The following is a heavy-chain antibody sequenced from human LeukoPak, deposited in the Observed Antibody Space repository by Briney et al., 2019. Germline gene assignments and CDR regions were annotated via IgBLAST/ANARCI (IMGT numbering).Heavy chain of an antibody. CDR3: ARGGTRDSSSWYIDWFDP. D-gene: IGHD6-13*01. CDR1: GYTFTSYG. CDR2: ISAYNGNT. V-gene: IGHV1-18*01. Sequence: APVKVSCKASGYTFTSYGISWVRQAPGQGLEWMGWISAYNGNTNYAQKLQGRVTMTTDTSTSTAYMELRSLRSDDTAVYYCARGGTRDSSSWYIDWFDPWGQGTLVTVSS. J-gene: IGHJ5*02.